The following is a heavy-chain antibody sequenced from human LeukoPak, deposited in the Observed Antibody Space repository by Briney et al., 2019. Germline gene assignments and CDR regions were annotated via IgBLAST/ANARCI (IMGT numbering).Heavy chain of an antibody. D-gene: IGHD2-2*01. CDR3: ATVGFVVVPAASPFQH. J-gene: IGHJ1*01. Sequence: VSVKVSCKVSRYTLTELSMHWVRQAPGKGLEWMGGFDPEDGETIYAQKFQGRVTMTEDASTDTAYMELSSLRSEDTAVYYCATVGFVVVPAASPFQHWGQGTLVTVSS. CDR2: FDPEDGET. CDR1: RYTLTELS. V-gene: IGHV1-24*01.